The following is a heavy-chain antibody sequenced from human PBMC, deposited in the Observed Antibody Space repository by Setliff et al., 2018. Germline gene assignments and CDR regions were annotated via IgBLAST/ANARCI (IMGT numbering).Heavy chain of an antibody. D-gene: IGHD1-1*01. CDR2: IYYSGNT. V-gene: IGHV4-39*07. CDR3: ARTGTYRYFDS. Sequence: PSETLSLTCTVSGGSISSSTYYWGWIRQPPGKGLEWIGSIYYSGNTYYNPSLKGRATLSIDASKKQFSLKLTSVTAADTAVYYCARTGTYRYFDSWGQGTRVTVSS. J-gene: IGHJ4*02. CDR1: GGSISSSTYY.